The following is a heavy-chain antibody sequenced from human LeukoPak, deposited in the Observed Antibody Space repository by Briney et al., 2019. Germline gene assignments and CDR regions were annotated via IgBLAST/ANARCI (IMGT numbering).Heavy chain of an antibody. D-gene: IGHD3-3*01. CDR1: GYTFTSYD. J-gene: IGHJ5*02. V-gene: IGHV1-8*01. CDR2: MNPNSGNT. CDR3: ARVPSPPVTIFGVVIMDYWFDP. Sequence: ASVKVSCKASGYTFTSYDINWVRQATGQGLEWMGWMNPNSGNTGYAQKFQGRVTMTRNTSISTAYMELSSLRSEDTAVYYCARVPSPPVTIFGVVIMDYWFDPWGQGTLVTVSS.